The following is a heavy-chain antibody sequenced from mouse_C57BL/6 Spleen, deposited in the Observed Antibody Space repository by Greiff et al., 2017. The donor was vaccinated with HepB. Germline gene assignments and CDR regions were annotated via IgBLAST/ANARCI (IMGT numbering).Heavy chain of an antibody. J-gene: IGHJ4*01. CDR1: GYTFTSYW. Sequence: QVQLQHPGAELVKPGASVKLSCKASGYTFTSYWMHWVKQRPGQGLEWIGMIHPNSGSTNYNEKFKSKATLTVDKSSSTAYMQLSSLTSEDSAVYYCARKGIFSGYDAMDYWGQGTSVTVSS. D-gene: IGHD3-2*02. CDR3: ARKGIFSGYDAMDY. CDR2: IHPNSGST. V-gene: IGHV1-64*01.